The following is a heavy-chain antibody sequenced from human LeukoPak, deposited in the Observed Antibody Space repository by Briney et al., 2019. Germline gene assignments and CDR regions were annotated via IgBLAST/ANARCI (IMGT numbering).Heavy chain of an antibody. D-gene: IGHD6-19*01. CDR3: AKDILPSIAVAGFDY. Sequence: SGGSLRLSCAASGFTFYDYAMHWVRHAPGEGLEWVSGISWNSGSIGYADSVKGRFTISRDNAKNSLYLQMNSLRAEDTALYYCAKDILPSIAVAGFDYWGQGTLVTVSS. V-gene: IGHV3-9*01. CDR2: ISWNSGSI. CDR1: GFTFYDYA. J-gene: IGHJ4*02.